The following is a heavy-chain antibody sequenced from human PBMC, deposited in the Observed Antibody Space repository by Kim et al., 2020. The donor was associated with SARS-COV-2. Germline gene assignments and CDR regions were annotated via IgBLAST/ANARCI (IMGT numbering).Heavy chain of an antibody. CDR1: GFTFGDYA. CDR3: TRDTQTRYYYDSSGYYY. D-gene: IGHD3-22*01. J-gene: IGHJ4*02. V-gene: IGHV3-49*03. CDR2: IRSKAYGGTT. Sequence: GGSLRLSCTASGFTFGDYAMSWFRQAPGKGLEWVGFIRSKAYGGTTEYAASVKGRFTNSRDDSKSIAYLQMNSLKTEDTAVYYCTRDTQTRYYYDSSGYYYWGQGTLVTVSS.